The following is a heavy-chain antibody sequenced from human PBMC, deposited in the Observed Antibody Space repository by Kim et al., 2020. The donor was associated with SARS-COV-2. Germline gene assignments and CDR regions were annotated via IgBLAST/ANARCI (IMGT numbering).Heavy chain of an antibody. CDR2: INHSGST. Sequence: SETLSLTCAVYGGSFSGYYWSWIRQPPGQGLEWIGEINHSGSTNSNPSPNSRVTISVDTSKNKFSLKLSPMTAAATAVAYCSRAGRQWLVGSIFYYFDY. CDR3: SRAGRQWLVGSIFYYFDY. CDR1: GGSFSGYY. V-gene: IGHV4-34*01. D-gene: IGHD6-19*01. J-gene: IGHJ4*01.